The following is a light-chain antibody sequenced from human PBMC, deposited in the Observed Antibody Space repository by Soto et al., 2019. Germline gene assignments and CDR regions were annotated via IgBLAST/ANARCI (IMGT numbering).Light chain of an antibody. CDR2: DAS. Sequence: EIVLTQSPATLSLSPGERATLSCRASQSVSSYLAWYQQKPGQAPRLLIYDASNRATGIPARFSGSGSGTDFTLTISSQEPEDFAVYYCQQRSNWPPTFDQGTKVETK. CDR3: QQRSNWPPT. V-gene: IGKV3-11*01. CDR1: QSVSSY. J-gene: IGKJ1*01.